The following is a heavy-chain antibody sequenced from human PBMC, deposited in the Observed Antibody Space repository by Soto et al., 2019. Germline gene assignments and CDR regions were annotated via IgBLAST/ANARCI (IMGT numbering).Heavy chain of an antibody. J-gene: IGHJ4*02. CDR1: GFTFSSYS. V-gene: IGHV3-48*04. CDR3: ARDTYYYGSGSYSPLDY. D-gene: IGHD3-10*01. Sequence: PGGSLRLSCAASGFTFSSYSMNWVRQAPGKGLEWVSYISSSSSTIYYADSVKGRFTISRDNAKNSLYLQMNSLRAEDTAVYYCARDTYYYGSGSYSPLDYWGQGTLVTVS. CDR2: ISSSSSTI.